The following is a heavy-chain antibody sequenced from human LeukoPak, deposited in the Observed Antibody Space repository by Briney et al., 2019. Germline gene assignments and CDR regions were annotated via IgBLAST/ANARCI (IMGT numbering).Heavy chain of an antibody. V-gene: IGHV3-53*01. Sequence: GGSLTLSCAASGFTVSSNYMSWVRQPPGGGLEWVSVIYSGGSTYYADSVKGRFTISIDNSKNTLYLQMNSLRAEDTAVYYCARGSGSAFDYWGRGTLVAVSS. D-gene: IGHD2-15*01. CDR1: GFTVSSNY. CDR2: IYSGGST. CDR3: ARGSGSAFDY. J-gene: IGHJ4*02.